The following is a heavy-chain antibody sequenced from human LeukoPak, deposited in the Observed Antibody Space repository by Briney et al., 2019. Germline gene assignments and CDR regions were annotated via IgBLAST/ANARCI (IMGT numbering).Heavy chain of an antibody. CDR2: ISYSGII. CDR1: GGSVTTTDYY. Sequence: PSETLSLTCTVSGGSVTTTDYYWVWIRQPPGKGLEWMGTISYSGIIYYNPSLNSRVTMSADTSKNQFSLRLSSLSAADTAVYFCAVSFEESDLPYYLDSWGQGTLLIVSP. CDR3: AVSFEESDLPYYLDS. V-gene: IGHV4-39*01. D-gene: IGHD3-16*01. J-gene: IGHJ4*02.